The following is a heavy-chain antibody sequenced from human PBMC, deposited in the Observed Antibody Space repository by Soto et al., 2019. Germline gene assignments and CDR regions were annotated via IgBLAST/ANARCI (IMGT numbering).Heavy chain of an antibody. CDR1: GYTFTSYG. V-gene: IGHV1-18*04. CDR3: ARAPQTVAGAGIWY. J-gene: IGHJ4*02. D-gene: IGHD6-13*01. CDR2: ISGYNGDT. Sequence: QVQLVQSGAEVKKPGASVKVSCKASGYTFTSYGISWVRPAHGQGLEWMGWISGYNGDTNYAQKLQGRVTMTTDTSTNTAYMELSSLRSDDTAVYYCARAPQTVAGAGIWYWGQGTLVTVSS.